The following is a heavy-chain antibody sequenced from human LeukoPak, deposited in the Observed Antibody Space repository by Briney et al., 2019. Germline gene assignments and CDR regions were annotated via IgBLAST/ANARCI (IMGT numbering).Heavy chain of an antibody. CDR3: ARESPGSSWLDAFDI. V-gene: IGHV4-34*01. CDR2: INHSGST. J-gene: IGHJ3*02. CDR1: GGSFSGYY. Sequence: SETLSLTCAVYGGSFSGYYWSWIRQPPGKGLEWIGEINHSGSTNYNPSLKSRVTISVDRSKNQFSLKLSSVTAADTAVYYCARESPGSSWLDAFDIWGQGTMVTVSS. D-gene: IGHD6-13*01.